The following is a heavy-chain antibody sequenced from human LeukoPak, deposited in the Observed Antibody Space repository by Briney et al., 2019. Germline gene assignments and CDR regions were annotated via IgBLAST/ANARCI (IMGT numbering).Heavy chain of an antibody. CDR1: GFTFINYG. D-gene: IGHD1-26*01. J-gene: IGHJ4*02. CDR2: IWYDGSNK. V-gene: IGHV3-33*08. Sequence: PGWSLRLSCAASGFTFINYGMHWVRQAPGKGLEWVAVIWYDGSNKYYGDSVKGRFTISRDNSKDTLYLQMNSLRAEDTAVYYCARAPTSYYYFDYWGQGTLVTVSS. CDR3: ARAPTSYYYFDY.